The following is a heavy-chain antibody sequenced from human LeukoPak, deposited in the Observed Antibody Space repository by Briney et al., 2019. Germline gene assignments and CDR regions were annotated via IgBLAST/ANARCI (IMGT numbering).Heavy chain of an antibody. V-gene: IGHV3-7*01. CDR3: ARDAYYDFWSGYPRYFDY. D-gene: IGHD3-3*01. CDR1: GFTFSSYW. Sequence: PWGSLRLSCAASGFTFSSYWMSWVRQAPGKGLEWVANIKQDGSEEYYVDSVKGRFTISTDNAKNSLYLQMNSLRAEDTAVYYCARDAYYDFWSGYPRYFDYWGQGTLVTVSS. J-gene: IGHJ4*02. CDR2: IKQDGSEE.